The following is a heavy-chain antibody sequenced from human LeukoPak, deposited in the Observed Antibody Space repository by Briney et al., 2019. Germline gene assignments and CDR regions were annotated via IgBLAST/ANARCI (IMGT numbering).Heavy chain of an antibody. D-gene: IGHD6-19*01. V-gene: IGHV1-18*01. CDR2: ISAYNGNT. J-gene: IGHJ6*03. CDR1: GYTFTSYG. CDR3: ARVVWSGWPYYYYYMDV. Sequence: GASVKVSCKASGYTFTSYGISWVRQAPGQGLEWMGWISAYNGNTNYAQKLQGRVTMTTDTSTSTAYMELRSLRSDDTAVYYCARVVWSGWPYYYYYMDVWGKGTTVTVSS.